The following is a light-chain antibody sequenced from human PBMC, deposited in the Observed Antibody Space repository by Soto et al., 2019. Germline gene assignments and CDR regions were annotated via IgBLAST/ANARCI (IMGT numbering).Light chain of an antibody. Sequence: DIQMTQSPSSLSASVGDRVTITFRASQSISSYLNWYQQKPGKAPKLLIYASSNRATGIPDRFSGSASGTDFTLTINRLEPEDFAVYYCQLYGISPHFGQGTRLEIK. CDR1: QSISSY. CDR2: ASS. CDR3: QLYGISPH. J-gene: IGKJ5*01. V-gene: IGKV1-39*01.